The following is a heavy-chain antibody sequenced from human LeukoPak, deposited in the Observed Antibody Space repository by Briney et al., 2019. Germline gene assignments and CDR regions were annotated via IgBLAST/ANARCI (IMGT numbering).Heavy chain of an antibody. CDR3: ANGDGWIDY. CDR2: ISGSGGST. D-gene: IGHD3-3*01. Sequence: GGSLRLSCAASGFTFSSYAMSWVRQAPGKGLEWVSAISGSGGSTYYADSVKGRFTISRDNSKNALYLQVNSLRAEDTAVYYCANGDGWIDYWGQGTLVTVSS. J-gene: IGHJ4*02. V-gene: IGHV3-23*01. CDR1: GFTFSSYA.